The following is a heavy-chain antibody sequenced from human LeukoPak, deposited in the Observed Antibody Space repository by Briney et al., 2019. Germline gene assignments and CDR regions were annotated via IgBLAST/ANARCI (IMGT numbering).Heavy chain of an antibody. CDR1: GGTYSSYA. V-gene: IGHV1-69*05. Sequence: SVKVSCKATGGTYSSYAISWVRQARGQGLEWMGRIIPIFGTANYAQKFQGRVTLTTDESTRTPYMALSSLRAEDTAVYYCARGDVRNDGYRVGYWGQGTLVTVSS. CDR3: ARGDVRNDGYRVGY. J-gene: IGHJ4*02. CDR2: IIPIFGTA. D-gene: IGHD5-24*01.